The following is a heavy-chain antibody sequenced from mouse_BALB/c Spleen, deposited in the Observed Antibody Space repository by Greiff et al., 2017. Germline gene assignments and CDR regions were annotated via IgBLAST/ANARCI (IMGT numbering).Heavy chain of an antibody. CDR2: ISYSGST. CDR3: ARNSHYFDY. J-gene: IGHJ2*01. V-gene: IGHV3-2*02. CDR1: GYSITSDYA. Sequence: EVKVEESGPGLVKPSQSLSLTCTVTGYSITSDYAWNWIRQFPGNKLEWMGYISYSGSTSYNPSLKSRISITRDTSKNQFFLQLNSVTTEDTATYYCARNSHYFDYWGQGTTLTVSS.